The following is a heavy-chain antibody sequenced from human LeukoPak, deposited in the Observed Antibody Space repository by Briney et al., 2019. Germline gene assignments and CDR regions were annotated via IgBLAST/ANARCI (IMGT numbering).Heavy chain of an antibody. Sequence: ASVKVSCKASGYRFKTYGISWVRQAPGQGLEGMGWINAYSGNTDYTDNLQGRVTMATDTSTATAFMELRSLRSDDTAVYYCVFGECSSTSCYPRRDYWGQGTLVTVSS. J-gene: IGHJ4*02. D-gene: IGHD2-2*01. CDR1: GYRFKTYG. CDR3: VFGECSSTSCYPRRDY. V-gene: IGHV1-18*01. CDR2: INAYSGNT.